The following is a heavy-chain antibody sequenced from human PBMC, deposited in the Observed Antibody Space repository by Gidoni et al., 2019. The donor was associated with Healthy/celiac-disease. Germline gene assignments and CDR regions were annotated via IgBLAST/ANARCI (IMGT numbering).Heavy chain of an antibody. CDR1: GGTFSRYA. CDR3: ARGQSHSGSSPFDY. V-gene: IGHV1-69*09. J-gene: IGHJ4*02. CDR2: IIPILGIA. D-gene: IGHD1-26*01. Sequence: QVQLVQSGAEVKKPGSSVKVACKASGGTFSRYAISWVRQAPGQGLEWMGRIIPILGIANYAQKFQGRVTITADKSTSTAYMELSSLRSEDTSVYYCARGQSHSGSSPFDYWGQGTLVTVSS.